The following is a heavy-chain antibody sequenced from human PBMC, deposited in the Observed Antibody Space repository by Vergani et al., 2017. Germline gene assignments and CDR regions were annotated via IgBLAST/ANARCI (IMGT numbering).Heavy chain of an antibody. CDR2: IYYSGST. V-gene: IGHV4-59*01. J-gene: IGHJ4*02. CDR3: ATGAGPFDI. D-gene: IGHD7-27*01. Sequence: QVQLQESGPGLVKPSETLSLTCTVSGGSISSYYWSWIRQPPGKGLEWIGYIYYSGSTNYNPSLKSRVTISVDTSKNQFSLKLSSVTAADTAVYYCATGAGPFDIWGQGTLVTVSS. CDR1: GGSISSYY.